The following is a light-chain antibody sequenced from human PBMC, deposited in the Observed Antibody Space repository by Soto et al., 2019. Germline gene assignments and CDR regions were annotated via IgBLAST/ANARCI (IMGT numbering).Light chain of an antibody. V-gene: IGKV3-20*01. CDR1: QRVSSTY. CDR2: STS. J-gene: IGKJ4*01. Sequence: EIVLTQSPGTLSLSPGERATLSCRATQRVSSTYLAWYQQKPGQAPRLLIYSTSSRATGIPDRFSGSGSGTAFTLTISRLEPEDFAVYYCQQYDKSPLTFGGGTKVEIK. CDR3: QQYDKSPLT.